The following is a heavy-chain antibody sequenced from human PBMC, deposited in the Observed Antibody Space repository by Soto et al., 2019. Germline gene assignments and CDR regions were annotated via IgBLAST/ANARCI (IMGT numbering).Heavy chain of an antibody. CDR2: IDPSGGST. D-gene: IGHD6-19*01. CDR3: AIPAGRRSYYYYYGMDV. CDR1: GYTFISYY. Sequence: ASVKVSCRASGYTFISYYMHCVRQAPRQGLEWMGIIDPSGGSTSYAQKFQGRVTMTRDTSTSTVYMELSSLRAGDTAVYYCAIPAGRRSYYYYYGMDVWGQGTTVTVSS. V-gene: IGHV1-46*03. J-gene: IGHJ6*02.